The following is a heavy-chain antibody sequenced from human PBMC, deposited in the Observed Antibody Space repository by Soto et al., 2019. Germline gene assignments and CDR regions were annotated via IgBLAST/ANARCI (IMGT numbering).Heavy chain of an antibody. J-gene: IGHJ4*02. D-gene: IGHD2-15*01. CDR3: VRIRRGDVYTFGY. V-gene: IGHV3-74*01. CDR2: INIDGSTT. Sequence: EVQLVESGGVSVQPGGSLRLSCAASGFSLSNYWMHWVRQAPGKGLVWVSRINIDGSTTTYADSVKGRFTISRDNAKNTLYLQMNSLRDEDTAVYYCVRIRRGDVYTFGYWGQGTLVTVSS. CDR1: GFSLSNYW.